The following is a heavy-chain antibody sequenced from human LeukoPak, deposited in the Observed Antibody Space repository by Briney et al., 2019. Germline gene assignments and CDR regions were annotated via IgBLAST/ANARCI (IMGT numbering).Heavy chain of an antibody. V-gene: IGHV5-10-1*01. CDR3: ATAYSSSWHLDY. CDR2: VDPSDSYT. D-gene: IGHD6-13*01. J-gene: IGHJ4*02. Sequence: PGESLKISCKGSGYSFTSKWINWVRQMPGKGLEWMGRVDPSDSYTNYSPSFQGHVTISADKSISTAYLQWSSLKASDTAMYYYATAYSSSWHLDYWGQGTLVTVSS. CDR1: GYSFTSKW.